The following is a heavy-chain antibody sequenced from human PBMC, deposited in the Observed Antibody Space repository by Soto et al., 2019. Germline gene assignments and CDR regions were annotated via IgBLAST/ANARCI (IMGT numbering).Heavy chain of an antibody. D-gene: IGHD6-6*01. Sequence: GASVKVSCKASGYTFINYGISWVRQAPGQGLEWMGWISADNGDTKYAQKLQGRVTMTTDTSTSTAYMELRSLRSDDTAVYYCARAPAHIRRSSVPFDYWGQGTLVTVSS. J-gene: IGHJ4*02. CDR1: GYTFINYG. V-gene: IGHV1-18*01. CDR2: ISADNGDT. CDR3: ARAPAHIRRSSVPFDY.